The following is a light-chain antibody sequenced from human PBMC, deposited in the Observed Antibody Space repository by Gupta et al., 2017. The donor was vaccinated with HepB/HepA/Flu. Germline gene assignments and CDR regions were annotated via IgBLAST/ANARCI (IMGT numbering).Light chain of an antibody. CDR2: GNS. CDR1: SSNIVAGYD. Sequence: QSVLTPPPSVSGAPVQRVTISCTGSSSNIVAGYDVHWYQQLPGTAPKLLIEGNSNRPSGVPDRFSGSKSGTSASLAINGLQAEDEADYYCTSCDSSLSDVVFGGGTKLTVL. V-gene: IGLV1-40*01. CDR3: TSCDSSLSDVV. J-gene: IGLJ2*01.